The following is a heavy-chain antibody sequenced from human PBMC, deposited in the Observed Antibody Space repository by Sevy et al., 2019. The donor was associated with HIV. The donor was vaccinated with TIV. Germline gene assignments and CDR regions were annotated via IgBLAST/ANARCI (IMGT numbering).Heavy chain of an antibody. CDR3: ARGGSGDVWNYGYPYYGMDV. Sequence: ASVKVSCKASGDTFNTFDINWVRQAPGQGLEWMGWLSPKRGSTGFAQKFQGRLTMTRDTSINTAYMELSSLTSEDTAVYYCARGGSGDVWNYGYPYYGMDVWGQGTTVTVSS. V-gene: IGHV1-8*02. D-gene: IGHD3-3*01. J-gene: IGHJ6*02. CDR2: LSPKRGST. CDR1: GDTFNTFD.